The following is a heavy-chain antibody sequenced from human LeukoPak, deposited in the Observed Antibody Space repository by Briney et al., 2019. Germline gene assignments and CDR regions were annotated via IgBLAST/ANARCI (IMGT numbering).Heavy chain of an antibody. CDR2: ISSSSNII. Sequence: GGSLRLSCAASGFTFSNYNMNWVRQPPGKGLQWVSYISSSSNIIYYADSVKGRFTISRDNAKNSLFLQMNSLRAEDMAVHYCARDFAREFTIDYWGQGTLVTVSS. CDR3: ARDFAREFTIDY. CDR1: GFTFSNYN. D-gene: IGHD3-10*01. J-gene: IGHJ4*02. V-gene: IGHV3-48*01.